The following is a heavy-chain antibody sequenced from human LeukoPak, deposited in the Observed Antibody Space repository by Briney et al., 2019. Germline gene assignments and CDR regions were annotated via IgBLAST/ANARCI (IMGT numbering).Heavy chain of an antibody. CDR3: ARDTSLLGWFDP. Sequence: ASXXXXCKASGYTFTDHYMQWLRQAPGQGLEGMGWINPNSGGTVLAQKFQDRITMTRDTSISTVYMELSRLSSDDTAVYYCARDTSLLGWFDPWGQGTLVTVSS. V-gene: IGHV1-2*02. J-gene: IGHJ5*02. CDR1: GYTFTDHY. D-gene: IGHD2-21*01. CDR2: INPNSGGT.